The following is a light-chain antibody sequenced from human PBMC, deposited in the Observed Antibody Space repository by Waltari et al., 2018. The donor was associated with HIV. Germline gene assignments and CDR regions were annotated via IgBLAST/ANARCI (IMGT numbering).Light chain of an antibody. CDR1: NFEDKR. V-gene: IGLV3-21*02. CDR3: QVWDTNKHQPM. Sequence: SDVMSHSPSVSPAPGQTATIPCGGDNFEDKRVHWYQLKPGQAPTLIIYDDTDRPSGIPGRISGSNSGTTATLTIANVEAGDEADYFCQVWDTNKHQPMFGAGTKLTVL. CDR2: DDT. J-gene: IGLJ3*02.